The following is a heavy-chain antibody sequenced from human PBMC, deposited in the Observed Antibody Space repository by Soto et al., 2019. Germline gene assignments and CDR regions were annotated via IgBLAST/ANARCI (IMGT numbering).Heavy chain of an antibody. J-gene: IGHJ4*02. D-gene: IGHD3-22*01. CDR1: GFTFDDYT. V-gene: IGHV3-43*01. Sequence: EVQLVESGGVVVQPGGSLRLSCAASGFTFDDYTMHWVRQAPGKGLEWVSLISWDGGSTYYADSVKGRFTISRDNSKNSLYLQMKSLRTEDTALYYCVRDSSGYPSPVFDYWGQGTLVTVSS. CDR2: ISWDGGST. CDR3: VRDSSGYPSPVFDY.